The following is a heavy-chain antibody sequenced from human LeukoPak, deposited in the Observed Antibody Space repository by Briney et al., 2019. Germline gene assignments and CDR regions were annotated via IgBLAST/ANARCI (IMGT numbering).Heavy chain of an antibody. V-gene: IGHV1-46*01. Sequence: GASVKVSCKAPGYTFTSYYMHWVRQAPGQGLEWMGIINPSGGSTSYAQKFQGRVTMTRDTSTSTVYMELRSLRSDDTAVYYCAREIPAAPLGYSYGYGSSRPLYYYYGMDVWGQGTTVTVSS. CDR3: AREIPAAPLGYSYGYGSSRPLYYYYGMDV. J-gene: IGHJ6*02. CDR2: INPSGGST. CDR1: GYTFTSYY. D-gene: IGHD5-18*01.